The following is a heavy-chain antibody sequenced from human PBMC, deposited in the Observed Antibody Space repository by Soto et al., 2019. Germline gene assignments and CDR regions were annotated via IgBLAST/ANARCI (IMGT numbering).Heavy chain of an antibody. CDR3: AREAYYYDSSGYPMLMDV. CDR1: EYTFTGYY. J-gene: IGHJ6*02. V-gene: IGHV1-2*04. Sequence: GASVEVSCKASEYTFTGYYMHWLRQAPEQRIEWMGWINPNSGGTNYAQKFQGWVTMTRDTSISTAYMELSRLRSDDTAVYYCAREAYYYDSSGYPMLMDVWGQGTTVTVSS. D-gene: IGHD3-22*01. CDR2: INPNSGGT.